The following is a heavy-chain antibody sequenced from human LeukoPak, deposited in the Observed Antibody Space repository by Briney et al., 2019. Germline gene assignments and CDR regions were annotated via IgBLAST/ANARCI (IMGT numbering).Heavy chain of an antibody. Sequence: GGSLRLSCTASGFPFSDYSMNWARHAPGKGLEWISYIGISSGNTKYADSVKGRITISADDARNSLYLQMSSLRVEDTAVYYCARDHNYAFDNWGEGTLVSVSS. CDR1: GFPFSDYS. CDR3: ARDHNYAFDN. V-gene: IGHV3-48*04. J-gene: IGHJ4*02. D-gene: IGHD1-1*01. CDR2: IGISSGNT.